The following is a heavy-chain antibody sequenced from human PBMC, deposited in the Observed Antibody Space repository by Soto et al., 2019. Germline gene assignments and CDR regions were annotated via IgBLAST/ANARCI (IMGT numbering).Heavy chain of an antibody. CDR3: ARENGAVAQAHYYYGVDV. Sequence: QTLSLTCAISGDTVSSNSATWNWIRQSPSRGLEWLGRTYYRSKWFNDYAVSVKSRLTINPDTSKNQFSLQLNSVTPDDTAVYYCARENGAVAQAHYYYGVDVWGQGTTVTVSS. D-gene: IGHD3-16*01. V-gene: IGHV6-1*01. J-gene: IGHJ6*02. CDR2: TYYRSKWFN. CDR1: GDTVSSNSAT.